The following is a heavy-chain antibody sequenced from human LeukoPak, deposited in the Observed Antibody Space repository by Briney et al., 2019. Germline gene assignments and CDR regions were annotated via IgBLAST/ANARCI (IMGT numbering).Heavy chain of an antibody. D-gene: IGHD5-24*01. J-gene: IGHJ6*02. CDR2: IYYSGST. Sequence: PSETLSLTCTVSGGSISSGGYYWSWIRQHPGKGLEWIGYIYYSGSTYYNPSLKSRVTISVDTSKNQFSLKLSSVTAADTAVYCCARVGYRKYYYGMDVWGQGTTVTVSS. V-gene: IGHV4-31*03. CDR1: GGSISSGGYY. CDR3: ARVGYRKYYYGMDV.